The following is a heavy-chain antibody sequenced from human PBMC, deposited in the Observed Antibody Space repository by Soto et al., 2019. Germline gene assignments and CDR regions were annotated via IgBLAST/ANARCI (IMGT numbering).Heavy chain of an antibody. Sequence: PSETLSRTWAVSGGSISSGVYSWIWIRQPPGKGLEWIGYIYHSGSTNYNPSLKSRVTISVDTSKNQFSLKLSSVTAADTAVYYCARGRWLVWRGDWFDPWGQGTLVTVSS. CDR2: IYHSGST. CDR3: ARGRWLVWRGDWFDP. V-gene: IGHV4-30-2*01. CDR1: GGSISSGVYS. J-gene: IGHJ5*02. D-gene: IGHD6-19*01.